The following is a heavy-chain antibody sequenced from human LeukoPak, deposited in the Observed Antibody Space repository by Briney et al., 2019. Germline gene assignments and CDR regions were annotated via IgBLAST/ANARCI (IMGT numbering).Heavy chain of an antibody. Sequence: GGSLRLSCAASGFTFSSYTMSWVRQAPGKGLEWVSAISGSGGSTYYADSVKGRFTISRDNSKNTLYLQMNSLRAEDTAVYYCATPVRGVIPNWFDPWGQGTLVTVSS. CDR2: ISGSGGST. J-gene: IGHJ5*02. CDR3: ATPVRGVIPNWFDP. CDR1: GFTFSSYT. V-gene: IGHV3-23*01. D-gene: IGHD3-10*01.